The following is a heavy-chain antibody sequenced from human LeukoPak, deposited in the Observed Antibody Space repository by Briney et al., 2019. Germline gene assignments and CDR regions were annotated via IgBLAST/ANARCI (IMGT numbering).Heavy chain of an antibody. CDR2: ISGSGGST. D-gene: IGHD6-19*01. CDR3: AKDPGSGWLVGNFDY. CDR1: GFTFSSYA. J-gene: IGHJ4*02. V-gene: IGHV3-23*01. Sequence: PGGSLRLSCAASGFTFSSYAMSWVRQAPGKGLEWVSAISGSGGSTYYADSVKGRFTISRDNSKNTLYLQMNSLRAEDTAVYYCAKDPGSGWLVGNFDYWGQGTLVTVSS.